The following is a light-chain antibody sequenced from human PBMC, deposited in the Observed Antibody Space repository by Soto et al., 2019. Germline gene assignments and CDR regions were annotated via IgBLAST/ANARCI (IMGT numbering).Light chain of an antibody. CDR1: SSDVGGYNY. V-gene: IGLV2-8*01. CDR2: EVR. CDR3: LSYAGGNNFVV. Sequence: QSALTQPPSVSGSPGQSVTISCTGTSSDVGGYNYVSWYQQPPGKAPKLIIYEVRQRPSGVPDRFSGSKSGNTASLTVSGLQAEDEANYYCLSYAGGNNFVVFGGGTKLTVL. J-gene: IGLJ3*02.